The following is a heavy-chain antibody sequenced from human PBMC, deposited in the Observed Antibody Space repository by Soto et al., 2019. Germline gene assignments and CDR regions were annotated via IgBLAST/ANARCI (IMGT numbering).Heavy chain of an antibody. CDR2: ISSSSSAI. V-gene: IGHV3-48*02. D-gene: IGHD2-2*01. CDR1: GLTFSRYS. Sequence: PGGSLRLSCAASGLTFSRYSMNWVRQDPGKGLEWVSFISSSSSAIYYADSVKGRFTISRDNAKNSLYLQMNSLRDEDTAVYYCERGGYERGLNWFPPWGQEPLVT. J-gene: IGHJ5*02. CDR3: ERGGYERGLNWFPP.